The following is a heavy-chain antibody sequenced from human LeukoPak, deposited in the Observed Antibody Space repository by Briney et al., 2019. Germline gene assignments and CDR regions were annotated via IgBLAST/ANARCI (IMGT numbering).Heavy chain of an antibody. Sequence: GGSLRLSCAASGFTFSSYAMSWVRQAPGKGLEWVSYISSSGSTIYYADSVKGRFTISRDNAKNSLYLQMNSLRAEDTAVYYCARGAEFGANAFDIWGQGTMVTVSS. CDR3: ARGAEFGANAFDI. J-gene: IGHJ3*02. V-gene: IGHV3-48*04. CDR2: ISSSGSTI. CDR1: GFTFSSYA. D-gene: IGHD3-10*01.